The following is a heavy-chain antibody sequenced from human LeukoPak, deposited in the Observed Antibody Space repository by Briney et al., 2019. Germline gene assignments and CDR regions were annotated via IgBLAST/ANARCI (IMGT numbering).Heavy chain of an antibody. CDR3: ARGAPFCSSTSCRLADVDP. Sequence: SETLSLTCTVSGGSISSYYWSWIRQPPGKGLEWIGYIYYSGSTNYNPSLKSRVTISVDTSKNQFSLKLSSVTAADTAVYYCARGAPFCSSTSCRLADVDPWGQGTLVTVSS. D-gene: IGHD2-2*01. J-gene: IGHJ5*02. V-gene: IGHV4-59*01. CDR1: GGSISSYY. CDR2: IYYSGST.